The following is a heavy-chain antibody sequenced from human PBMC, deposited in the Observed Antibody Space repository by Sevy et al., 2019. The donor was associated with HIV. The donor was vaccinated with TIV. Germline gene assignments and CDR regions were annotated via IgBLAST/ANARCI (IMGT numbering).Heavy chain of an antibody. CDR3: AKAGCSSTSCYYLNWFDP. J-gene: IGHJ5*02. D-gene: IGHD2-2*01. CDR2: ISGSGGST. V-gene: IGHV3-23*01. Sequence: GGSLRLSCAASGFTFSSYAMSWVRQAPGKGLEWVSAISGSGGSTYYADSVKGRFTISRDNSKNTLYLQMNSLRAEDTAVYYCAKAGCSSTSCYYLNWFDPWGQRTLVTVSS. CDR1: GFTFSSYA.